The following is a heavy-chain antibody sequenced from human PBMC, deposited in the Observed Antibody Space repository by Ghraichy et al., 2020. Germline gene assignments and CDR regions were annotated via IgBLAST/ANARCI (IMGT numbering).Heavy chain of an antibody. J-gene: IGHJ6*03. CDR1: GGTFSSYA. D-gene: IGHD2-8*01. CDR3: ARAGMRDYDYYYYMDV. CDR2: IIPIFGTA. Sequence: SVKVSCKASGGTFSSYAISWVRQAPGQGLEWMGGIIPIFGTANYAQKFQGRVTITADKSTSTAYMELSSLRSEDTAVYYCARAGMRDYDYYYYMDVWGKGTTVTVSS. V-gene: IGHV1-69*06.